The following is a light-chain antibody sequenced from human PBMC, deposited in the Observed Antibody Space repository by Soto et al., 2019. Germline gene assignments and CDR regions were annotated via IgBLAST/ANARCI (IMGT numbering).Light chain of an antibody. CDR3: QQYTDWPIT. Sequence: EVVLTQSPGTLSLSPGERATLSCRASQSVSSRYFAWYQQKPGQAPRLLIYGASSRATGIPDRFSGSGSGTEFTLTISSLRSEDFAVYYCQQYTDWPITYGQGTRLEI. CDR1: QSVSSRY. J-gene: IGKJ5*01. CDR2: GAS. V-gene: IGKV3-20*01.